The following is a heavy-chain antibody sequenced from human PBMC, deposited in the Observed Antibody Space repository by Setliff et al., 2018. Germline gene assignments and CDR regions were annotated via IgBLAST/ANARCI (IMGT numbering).Heavy chain of an antibody. D-gene: IGHD1-1*01. CDR2: IYYRGDT. Sequence: SETLSLPCPVSGASLSSGTYYWGWIRQPPGKGLEWIGRIYYRGDTYYNASLKGRLTISVDTAQNQFSLRLTSVTAADTAVYYCARTGTYRYFDYWGQGALVTVSS. CDR3: ARTGTYRYFDY. V-gene: IGHV4-39*01. CDR1: GASLSSGTYY. J-gene: IGHJ4*02.